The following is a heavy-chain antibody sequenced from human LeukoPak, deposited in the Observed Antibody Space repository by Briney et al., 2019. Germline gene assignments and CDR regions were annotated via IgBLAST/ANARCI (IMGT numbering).Heavy chain of an antibody. CDR1: GFTFSSYS. CDR2: ISTSSSYI. CDR3: AREVENTSGWYSXFDX. D-gene: IGHD6-19*01. J-gene: IGHJ4*02. V-gene: IGHV3-21*01. Sequence: TGGSLRLSCAASGFTFSSYSMNWVRQAPGKGLEWVSSISTSSSYIYYADSVKGQFTISRDNAKNSLYLQMNSLRAEDTAVYYCAREVENTSGWYSXFDXXXQGTLVTVX.